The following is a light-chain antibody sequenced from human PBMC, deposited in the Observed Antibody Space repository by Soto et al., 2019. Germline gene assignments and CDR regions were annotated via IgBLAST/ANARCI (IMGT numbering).Light chain of an antibody. CDR3: QQSYCTPFP. CDR2: AAS. J-gene: IGKJ3*01. CDR1: QSVGIN. V-gene: IGKV3-15*01. Sequence: ETVMTQSPATLSVSPGERITLSCRASQSVGINLAWYQQKPGQAPRLLIYAASSRAPSIPARFIGDGSGTEFTLTISSLQSEDFATYYCQQSYCTPFPFGPGTKVDIK.